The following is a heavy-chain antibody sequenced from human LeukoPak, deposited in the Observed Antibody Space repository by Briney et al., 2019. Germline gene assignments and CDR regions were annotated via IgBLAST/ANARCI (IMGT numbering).Heavy chain of an antibody. Sequence: SETLSLTCAVSGGSISSRNWWSWVRQPPGKGLEWIGEIYHSGSTNYNPSLKTRVTISVDKSKNQFSLKLSSVTAADTAVYYCARTPQGSYFVNYYYYYMDVWGKGTTVTISS. V-gene: IGHV4-4*02. CDR3: ARTPQGSYFVNYYYYYMDV. CDR2: IYHSGST. CDR1: GGSISSRNW. D-gene: IGHD3-10*01. J-gene: IGHJ6*03.